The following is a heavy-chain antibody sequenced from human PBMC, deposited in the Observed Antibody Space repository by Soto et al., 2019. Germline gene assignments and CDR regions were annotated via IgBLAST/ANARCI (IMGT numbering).Heavy chain of an antibody. D-gene: IGHD3-16*02. Sequence: QVQLQESGPGLVKPSETLSLTCSVSGGSLSDYQWGWIRQPPGKGLEWIGYIYYSGRTNYNPSLKSRVTISLDTSTKQFSLRLRSVTAADTAVYYCARMGGLGEISSFFDYWGQGTLVTVSS. CDR1: GGSLSDYQ. J-gene: IGHJ4*02. CDR2: IYYSGRT. V-gene: IGHV4-59*01. CDR3: ARMGGLGEISSFFDY.